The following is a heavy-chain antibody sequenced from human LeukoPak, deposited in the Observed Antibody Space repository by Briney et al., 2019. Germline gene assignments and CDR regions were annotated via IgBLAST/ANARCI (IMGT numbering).Heavy chain of an antibody. J-gene: IGHJ4*02. V-gene: IGHV1-2*02. CDR1: GYTFTGWY. Sequence: SSVKVSCQASGYTFTGWYMHWVRQAPGQGLEWMGWINPNSGGTNYAQKFQGRVTMTRDTSISTAYMELSRLRSDDTAVYYCARSYYYGSGSYEPLDYWGQGTLVTVSS. CDR2: INPNSGGT. D-gene: IGHD3-10*01. CDR3: ARSYYYGSGSYEPLDY.